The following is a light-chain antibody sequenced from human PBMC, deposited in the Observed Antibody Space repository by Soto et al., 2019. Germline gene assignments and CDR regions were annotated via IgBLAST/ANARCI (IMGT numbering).Light chain of an antibody. CDR2: GAS. Sequence: DIVLTQSPGTLSLSSGERATLSCRASQSVRSNYLAWYQQKPGQAPRLLIYGASSRATGIPDRFGCSGSGTDFTLTISRLEPEDFAVYYCQQYASSPLTFGGGTKVEIK. CDR3: QQYASSPLT. V-gene: IGKV3-20*01. J-gene: IGKJ4*01. CDR1: QSVRSNY.